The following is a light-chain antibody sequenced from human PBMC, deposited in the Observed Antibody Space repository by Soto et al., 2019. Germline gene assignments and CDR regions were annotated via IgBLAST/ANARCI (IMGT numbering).Light chain of an antibody. Sequence: QPVLTQPASVSGSPGQSITISCTGTSSDVGGYNYVSWYQQHPGKAPKLMIYEVSNRPSGVSNRFSGSKSGNTASLTISGLQAEDEADYYCSSYTSSSTDWVFGGGTKVTVL. CDR2: EVS. V-gene: IGLV2-14*01. J-gene: IGLJ3*02. CDR3: SSYTSSSTDWV. CDR1: SSDVGGYNY.